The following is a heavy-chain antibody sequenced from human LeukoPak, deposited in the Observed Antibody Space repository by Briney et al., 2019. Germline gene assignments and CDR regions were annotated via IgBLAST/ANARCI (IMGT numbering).Heavy chain of an antibody. V-gene: IGHV1-46*01. CDR3: ARWETPHGMDV. CDR1: GYTFTSYY. D-gene: IGHD1-26*01. Sequence: ASVKVSCKASGYTFTSYYMHWVRQAPGQGLEWMGIINPSGGSTSYAQKFQGRVTMTGDTSTSTVYMELSSLRSEDTAVYYCARWETPHGMDVWGQGTTVTVSS. J-gene: IGHJ6*02. CDR2: INPSGGST.